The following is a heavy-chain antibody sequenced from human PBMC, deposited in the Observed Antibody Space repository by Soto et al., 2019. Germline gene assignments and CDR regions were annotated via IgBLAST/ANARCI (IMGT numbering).Heavy chain of an antibody. V-gene: IGHV3-23*01. CDR3: ANYSAPLPGDEYMDV. CDR1: GFTFSDYA. Sequence: GGSLRLSCAASGFTFSDYAMSWVRQAPGKGLEWVSSVSGSGDRTYYADSVRGRFTISRDKSKTTLYLQMNSLRADDTAVYYCANYSAPLPGDEYMDVWGQGTTVTVSS. D-gene: IGHD7-27*01. J-gene: IGHJ6*02. CDR2: VSGSGDRT.